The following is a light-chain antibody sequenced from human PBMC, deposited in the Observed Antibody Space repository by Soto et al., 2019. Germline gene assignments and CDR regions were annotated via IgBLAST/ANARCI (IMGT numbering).Light chain of an antibody. V-gene: IGKV3-11*01. CDR3: QQRNVWPPIT. Sequence: VLTQSPATLSLSPGERATLSCGASQSIHTSLAWYQQKPGQPPRLVVYDSTHRANGVPDRFGGSRSGTEFTLTINNLEPEDFAVYYCQQRNVWPPITFGQGTRLEI. CDR1: QSIHTS. CDR2: DST. J-gene: IGKJ5*01.